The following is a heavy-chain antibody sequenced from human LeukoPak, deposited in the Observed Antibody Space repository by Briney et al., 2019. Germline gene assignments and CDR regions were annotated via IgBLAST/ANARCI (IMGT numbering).Heavy chain of an antibody. V-gene: IGHV4-39*07. J-gene: IGHJ4*02. D-gene: IGHD6-19*01. CDR3: ARETSLAGFASGLGFNY. Sequence: SETLSLTCTVSGGSISNTNYYWAWIRQPPGRGLEWIGSIYYTGTTFDNPSLKSRVTLSVDTSKNQFSLKLTSVTAADTATYYCARETSLAGFASGLGFNYWGQGILVTVSS. CDR1: GGSISNTNYY. CDR2: IYYTGTT.